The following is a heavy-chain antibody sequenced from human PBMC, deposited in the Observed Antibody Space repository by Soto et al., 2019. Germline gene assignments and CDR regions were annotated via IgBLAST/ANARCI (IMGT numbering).Heavy chain of an antibody. CDR2: ISYDGSNK. CDR3: AKAMRRGVPHFFDY. Sequence: QVQLVESGGGVVQPGRSLRLSCAASGFTFSSYGMHWVRQAPGKGLEWVAVISYDGSNKYYADSVKGRFTISRDNSKNTLYLQMNSLRAEDTAVYYCAKAMRRGVPHFFDYLCQGTLVTVSS. V-gene: IGHV3-30*18. J-gene: IGHJ4*02. D-gene: IGHD3-22*01. CDR1: GFTFSSYG.